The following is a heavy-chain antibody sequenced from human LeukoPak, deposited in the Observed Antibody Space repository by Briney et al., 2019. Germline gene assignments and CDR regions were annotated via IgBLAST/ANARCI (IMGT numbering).Heavy chain of an antibody. V-gene: IGHV3-74*01. CDR3: ARAGYDFWSGENYYFDY. Sequence: GGSLRLSCAASGFTFSSYWMRWVRQAAGKGLVWVSRINSDGRSTSYADSVKGRFTISRDNAKNTLYLQMNSLRAEDTAVYYCARAGYDFWSGENYYFDYWGQGTLVTVSS. D-gene: IGHD3-3*01. CDR2: INSDGRST. CDR1: GFTFSSYW. J-gene: IGHJ4*02.